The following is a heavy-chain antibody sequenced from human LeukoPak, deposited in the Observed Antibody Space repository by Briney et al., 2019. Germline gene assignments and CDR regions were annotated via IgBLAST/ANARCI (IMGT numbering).Heavy chain of an antibody. J-gene: IGHJ4*02. Sequence: GGSLRLSCAATGFIFSSYRMSWVRQAAGKGLERVANIKPDGSEKYYLGSVMGRFTISRYNAKNSLYLQMNSLSAEDTAVYYCARDSRCCDSGYDLYCSGGSCYPKGLDYWGQGTLVTVSS. D-gene: IGHD2-15*01. CDR3: ARDSRCCDSGYDLYCSGGSCYPKGLDY. CDR1: GFIFSSYR. V-gene: IGHV3-7*01. CDR2: IKPDGSEK.